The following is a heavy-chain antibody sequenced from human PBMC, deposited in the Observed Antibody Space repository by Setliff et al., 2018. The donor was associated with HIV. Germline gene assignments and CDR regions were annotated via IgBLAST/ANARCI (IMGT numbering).Heavy chain of an antibody. J-gene: IGHJ4*02. V-gene: IGHV4-61*02. D-gene: IGHD5-18*01. CDR2: FTNRGST. CDR1: GGSMNSENNH. CDR3: ARDPSDGYGHFDY. Sequence: PSETLSLTCTVSGGSMNSENNHWGWFRQPAGKGLEWIGRFTNRGSTDYNPSLKSRVTISIDRSRNQFSPKLSAVTAADTAVYFCARDPSDGYGHFDYWGQGALVTVSS.